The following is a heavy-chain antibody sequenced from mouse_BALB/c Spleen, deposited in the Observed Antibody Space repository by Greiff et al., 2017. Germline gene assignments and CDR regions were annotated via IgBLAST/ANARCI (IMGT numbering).Heavy chain of an antibody. Sequence: EVKLMESGPGLVKPSQSLSLTCSVTGYSITSGYYWNWIRQFPGNKLEWMGYISYDGSNNYNPSLKNRISITRDTSKNQFFLKLNSVTTEDTATYYCASSYYRYEFAYWGQGTLVTVSA. V-gene: IGHV3-6*02. CDR2: ISYDGSN. CDR1: GYSITSGYY. D-gene: IGHD2-14*01. CDR3: ASSYYRYEFAY. J-gene: IGHJ3*01.